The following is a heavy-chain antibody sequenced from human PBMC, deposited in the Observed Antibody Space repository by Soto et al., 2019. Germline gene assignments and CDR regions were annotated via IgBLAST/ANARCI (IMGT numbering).Heavy chain of an antibody. Sequence: SETLSLTCAVSGGSISSSNWWSWVRQPPGKGLEWIGEIYHSGGTNYNPSLKSRVTISVDKSKDQFSLKLSSVTAADTAVYYCARGGHIAAKGAAGDYYYYGMDVWGQGTTVTVSS. CDR2: IYHSGGT. CDR1: GGSISSSNW. J-gene: IGHJ6*02. D-gene: IGHD6-13*01. V-gene: IGHV4-4*02. CDR3: ARGGHIAAKGAAGDYYYYGMDV.